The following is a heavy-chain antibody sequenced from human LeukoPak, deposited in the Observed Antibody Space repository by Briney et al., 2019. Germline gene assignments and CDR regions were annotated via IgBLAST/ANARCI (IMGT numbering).Heavy chain of an antibody. J-gene: IGHJ6*02. D-gene: IGHD1-7*01. CDR3: ARWGNYKVMDV. Sequence: GGSLRLSCAASGFTFSSHGMHWVRQAPGKGLEWVAVTWYDGSTKYYADPVKGRFTISRDNSKNTLFLEMNSLRAEDTAVYYCARWGNYKVMDVWGQGTTVTVSS. CDR1: GFTFSSHG. V-gene: IGHV3-33*01. CDR2: TWYDGSTK.